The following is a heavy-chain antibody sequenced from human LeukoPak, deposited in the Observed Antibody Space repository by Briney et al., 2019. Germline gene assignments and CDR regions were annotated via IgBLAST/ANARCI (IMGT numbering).Heavy chain of an antibody. J-gene: IGHJ4*02. D-gene: IGHD6-13*01. CDR3: ARRSSSFDY. V-gene: IGHV4-59*01. Sequence: PSETLSLTCTVSGGSISSYCWSWIRQPPRKGLEWIGYIYYSGSTNYNPSLKSRVTISVDTSKNQFSLKLSSVTAADTAVYYCARRSSSFDYWGQGTLVTVSS. CDR1: GGSISSYC. CDR2: IYYSGST.